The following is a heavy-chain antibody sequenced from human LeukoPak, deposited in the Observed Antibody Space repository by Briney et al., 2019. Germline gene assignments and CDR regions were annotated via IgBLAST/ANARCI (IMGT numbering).Heavy chain of an antibody. D-gene: IGHD6-25*01. J-gene: IGHJ6*03. CDR3: ARGGSGLYLYYYMDV. CDR1: GFTFSLYG. V-gene: IGHV3-33*01. Sequence: GGSLRLSCAASGFTFSLYGMHWVRQAPGKGLDWVAVIWYDSSYIYYSDSVKGRFTISRDNSKNTMYLQMNSLRAEDTAVYYCARGGSGLYLYYYMDVWGKGTTVTVSS. CDR2: IWYDSSYI.